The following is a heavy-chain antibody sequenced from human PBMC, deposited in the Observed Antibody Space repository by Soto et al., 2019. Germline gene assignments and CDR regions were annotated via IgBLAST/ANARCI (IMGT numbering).Heavy chain of an antibody. CDR1: GGSISSGGYY. D-gene: IGHD3-16*01. V-gene: IGHV4-31*03. CDR2: IYYSGST. CDR3: AREGGDTRAGKGLWY. Sequence: SETLSLTCTVSGGSISSGGYYWSWIRQHPGKGLEWIGYIYYSGSTYYNPSLKSRVTISVDTSKNQFSLKLSSVTAADTAVYYCAREGGDTRAGKGLWYWGQGTLVTVSS. J-gene: IGHJ4*02.